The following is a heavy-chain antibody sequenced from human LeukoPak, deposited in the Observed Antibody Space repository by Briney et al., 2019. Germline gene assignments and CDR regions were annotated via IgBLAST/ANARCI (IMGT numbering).Heavy chain of an antibody. CDR2: ITAYNGNT. J-gene: IGHJ3*02. CDR3: ARGRSRTYYDYIWGSSGAHDI. D-gene: IGHD3-16*01. Sequence: ASVKVSCKASVYTFTSYGISGVRQAPGQGLEWMGWITAYNGNTNYAQKLQGRVTMTTDTSTSTAYMELRSLRSDDTAVYYCARGRSRTYYDYIWGSSGAHDIWGQGTMVTASS. CDR1: VYTFTSYG. V-gene: IGHV1-18*01.